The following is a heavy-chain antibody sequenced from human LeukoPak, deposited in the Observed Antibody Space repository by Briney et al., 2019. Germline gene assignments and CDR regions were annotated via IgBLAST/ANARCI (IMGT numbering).Heavy chain of an antibody. CDR3: ARDESASLLHWFDP. Sequence: PGGSLRLSCAASGFTFSSYGMHWVRQAPVKGLEWVAVIWYDGSNKYYADSVKGRFTISRDNSKNTLYLQMNSLRAEDTAVYYCARDESASLLHWFDPWGQGTLVTVSS. J-gene: IGHJ5*02. CDR1: GFTFSSYG. V-gene: IGHV3-33*01. CDR2: IWYDGSNK.